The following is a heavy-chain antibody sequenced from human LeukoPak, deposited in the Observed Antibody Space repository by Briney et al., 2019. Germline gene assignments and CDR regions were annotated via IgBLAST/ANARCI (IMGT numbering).Heavy chain of an antibody. V-gene: IGHV3-23*01. CDR3: AKDLNAAWDHTPPVDY. Sequence: GGSLRLSCPLSAFTFNNYAMSWVRRAPVKRLEWVAVVTSSGASTYYADSVKGRFTVSRDNSKNTVYLQMNGLRAEDTAIYYCAKDLNAAWDHTPPVDYWGQGTLVTVSS. D-gene: IGHD1-14*01. CDR1: AFTFNNYA. CDR2: VTSSGAST. J-gene: IGHJ4*02.